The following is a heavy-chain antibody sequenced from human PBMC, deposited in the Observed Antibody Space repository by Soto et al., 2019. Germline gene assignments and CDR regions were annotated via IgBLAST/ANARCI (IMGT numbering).Heavy chain of an antibody. Sequence: QVQLVESGGGVVQPGRSLRLSCAASGFTFSSYGMHWVRHAPGKGLEWVAVIWYDGSNKYYADSVKGRFTISRDNSKNTLYLQMNSLRAEDTAVYYCARDRTTVTMDDYFDYWGQGTLVTVSS. V-gene: IGHV3-33*01. CDR2: IWYDGSNK. CDR1: GFTFSSYG. J-gene: IGHJ4*02. CDR3: ARDRTTVTMDDYFDY. D-gene: IGHD4-17*01.